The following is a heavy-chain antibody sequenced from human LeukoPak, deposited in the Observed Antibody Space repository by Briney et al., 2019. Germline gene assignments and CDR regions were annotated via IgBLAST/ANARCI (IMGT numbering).Heavy chain of an antibody. J-gene: IGHJ4*02. V-gene: IGHV1-18*01. D-gene: IGHD3-22*01. CDR2: INPYNGNT. CDR1: GYTFSYYG. Sequence: ASVKVSCKASGYTFSYYGIIWVRQAPGKGLEWMGWINPYNGNTNFGQKVQGRLTMTTDTTTRTAYMELRNLRSDDTAVYYCARSHSSSLRAPFGYWGQGTLVTVSS. CDR3: ARSHSSSLRAPFGY.